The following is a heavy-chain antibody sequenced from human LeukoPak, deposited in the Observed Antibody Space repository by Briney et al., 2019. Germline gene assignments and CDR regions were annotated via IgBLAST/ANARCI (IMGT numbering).Heavy chain of an antibody. Sequence: PGGSLRLSCAASGFTFSSYAMHWVRQAPGKGLEWVAVISYDGSNKYYADSVKGRFTISRDNSKNTLYLEMNSLRAEDTAVYYCARVKGRVDYYAMDVWGQGTTVTVSS. V-gene: IGHV3-30*14. J-gene: IGHJ6*02. D-gene: IGHD3-10*01. CDR2: ISYDGSNK. CDR3: ARVKGRVDYYAMDV. CDR1: GFTFSSYA.